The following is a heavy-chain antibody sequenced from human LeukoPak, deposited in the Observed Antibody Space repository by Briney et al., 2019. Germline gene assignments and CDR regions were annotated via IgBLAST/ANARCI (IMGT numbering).Heavy chain of an antibody. CDR2: IYYSGST. CDR3: ARAYSSSWYYNWFNP. D-gene: IGHD6-13*01. V-gene: IGHV4-39*07. Sequence: SETLSLTCTVSGGSISSSSYYWGWIRQPPVKGLEWIGSIYYSGSTYYNPSLKSRVTISVDTSKNQFSLKLSSVTAADTAVYYCARAYSSSWYYNWFNPWGQGTLVTVSS. CDR1: GGSISSSSYY. J-gene: IGHJ5*02.